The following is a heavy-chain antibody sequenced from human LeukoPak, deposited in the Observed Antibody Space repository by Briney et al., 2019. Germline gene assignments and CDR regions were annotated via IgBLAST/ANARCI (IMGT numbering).Heavy chain of an antibody. Sequence: SETLSLTCSVSGVSIRTYYWNWIRQPPGKGPEWIGYIYRGSTNYYPSFEGRVTISVDTSKNQFSLKLTSVTAADTAVYYCATDSVAGPGVPGDYWGQGTLVTVSS. V-gene: IGHV4-59*08. CDR2: IYRGST. CDR3: ATDSVAGPGVPGDY. D-gene: IGHD6-19*01. CDR1: GVSIRTYY. J-gene: IGHJ4*02.